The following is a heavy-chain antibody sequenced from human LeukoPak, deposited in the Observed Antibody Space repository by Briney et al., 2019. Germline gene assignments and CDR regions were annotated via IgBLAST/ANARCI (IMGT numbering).Heavy chain of an antibody. D-gene: IGHD2-2*01. Sequence: GGSLRLSCAASGFTFSSYSMNWVRQAPGKGLEWVSYISSSSSTIYYADSVKGRFTISRDNAKNSLYLQMNSLRAEDTAVYYCARAFLDGVVPAAMYNWFDPWGQGTLVTVSS. CDR2: ISSSSSTI. CDR3: ARAFLDGVVPAAMYNWFDP. J-gene: IGHJ5*02. CDR1: GFTFSSYS. V-gene: IGHV3-48*01.